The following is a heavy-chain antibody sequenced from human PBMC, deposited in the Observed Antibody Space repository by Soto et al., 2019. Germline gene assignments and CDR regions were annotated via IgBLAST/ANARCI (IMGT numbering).Heavy chain of an antibody. J-gene: IGHJ5*02. CDR3: ARTESSWNNMVRGFEP. CDR1: CGSISSGGYY. CDR2: IYYSVST. V-gene: IGHV4-30-4*01. Sequence: SETVSLTCTVSCGSISSGGYYCSWIRQPPGKGLELIGYIYYSVSTYYNPSLKSRVTISVDTSKNKFSLQLSSVTAEDTAVYYCARTESSWNNMVRGFEPWGQGTLVTVSS. D-gene: IGHD3-10*01.